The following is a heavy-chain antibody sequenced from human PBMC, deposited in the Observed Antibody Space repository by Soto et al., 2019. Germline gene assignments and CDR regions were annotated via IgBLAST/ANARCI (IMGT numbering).Heavy chain of an antibody. D-gene: IGHD3-9*01. J-gene: IGHJ6*02. Sequence: SETLSLTCAVSGGSISSSNWWSWVRQPPGKGLEWIGEIYRSGSTNYNPSLKSRVTISVDKSKNQFSLKLSSVTAADTAVYYCARDPYDILTGSALYYYYGMDVWGQGTTVTVSS. CDR2: IYRSGST. CDR3: ARDPYDILTGSALYYYYGMDV. V-gene: IGHV4-4*02. CDR1: GGSISSSNW.